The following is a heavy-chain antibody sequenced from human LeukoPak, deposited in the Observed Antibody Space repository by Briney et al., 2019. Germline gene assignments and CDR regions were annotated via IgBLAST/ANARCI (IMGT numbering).Heavy chain of an antibody. V-gene: IGHV1-69*05. Sequence: ASVTVSCKASGGTFSSYAISWVRQAPGQGLEWMGGIIPIFGTAKYAQKFQGRVTITTDESTSTAYMELSSLRSEDTAVYYCARGIVAVPAAIMSSPYYYYYMDVWGKGTTVTVSS. CDR1: GGTFSSYA. D-gene: IGHD2-2*02. CDR3: ARGIVAVPAAIMSSPYYYYYMDV. CDR2: IIPIFGTA. J-gene: IGHJ6*03.